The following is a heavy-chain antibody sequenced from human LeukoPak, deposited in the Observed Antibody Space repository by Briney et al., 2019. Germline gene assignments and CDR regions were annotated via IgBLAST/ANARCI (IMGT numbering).Heavy chain of an antibody. CDR1: GGTFSSYA. J-gene: IGHJ4*02. D-gene: IGHD6-6*01. V-gene: IGHV1-69*05. CDR3: ASQIAARDFDY. CDR2: IIPIFGTA. Sequence: SVKVSCKASGGTFSSYAISWVRQAPGQGLEWMGGIIPIFGTANYAQKFQGRVTMTRNTSISTAYIELRSLRSEDTAVYYCASQIAARDFDYWGQGTLVTVSS.